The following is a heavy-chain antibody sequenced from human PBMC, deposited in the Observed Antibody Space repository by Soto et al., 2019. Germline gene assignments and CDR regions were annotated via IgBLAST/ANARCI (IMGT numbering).Heavy chain of an antibody. J-gene: IGHJ4*02. V-gene: IGHV1-69*01. CDR2: ITPILGPP. D-gene: IGHD3-22*01. Sequence: QVQLIQSGAEVKQPGSSVKVSCKASGGSFSSYAITWVRQAPGQGLEWVGGITPILGPPNYAQKFLGRVPITADESTSTAYMELSRLRSEYTAFYYCAKDSLPYYDTRFYSRAGIVYWGQGTLVTVSS. CDR3: AKDSLPYYDTRFYSRAGIVY. CDR1: GGSFSSYA.